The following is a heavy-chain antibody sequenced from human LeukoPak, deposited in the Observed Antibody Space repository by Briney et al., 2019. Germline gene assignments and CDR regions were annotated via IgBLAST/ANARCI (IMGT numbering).Heavy chain of an antibody. CDR1: GYSISSGYD. V-gene: IGHV4-38-2*02. Sequence: SETLSLTCSVSGYSISSGYDWGWIRQSLEKGLEWIASIHFSGASYYNPSLKSRVTISVDTSKNKVSLKLSSVTAADTAVYYCARRPLRRGAFDIWGQGTMVTVSS. J-gene: IGHJ3*02. CDR2: IHFSGAS. CDR3: ARRPLRRGAFDI. D-gene: IGHD4-17*01.